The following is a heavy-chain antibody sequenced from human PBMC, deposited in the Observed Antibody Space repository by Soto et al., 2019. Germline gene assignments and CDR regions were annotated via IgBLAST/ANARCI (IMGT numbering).Heavy chain of an antibody. V-gene: IGHV4-59*01. CDR2: ISYSGTT. D-gene: IGHD3-16*01. Sequence: SETLSLTCIVSRGSISNYFWTWIRQPPGRGLEWIGYISYSGTTNYNASLKSRVTISVDTSANQFSLRVRSVTAADTAVYYFARIRGLGDVSPYFDHWGQGARVTVSS. CDR1: RGSISNYF. CDR3: ARIRGLGDVSPYFDH. J-gene: IGHJ4*02.